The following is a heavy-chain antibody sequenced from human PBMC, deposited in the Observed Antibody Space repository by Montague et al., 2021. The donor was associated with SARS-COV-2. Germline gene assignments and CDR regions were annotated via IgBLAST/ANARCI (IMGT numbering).Heavy chain of an antibody. D-gene: IGHD3-10*01. Sequence: SETLSLTCAVYGGSFSGYYWSWIRQPPGKGLEWNGEMNHSGSTNYNPTLKSRVTISVDTSKNKISLKLSSVTAADTAVYYCARVRYYGSGTSLGMDVWGQGTTVTVSS. CDR1: GGSFSGYY. CDR3: ARVRYYGSGTSLGMDV. V-gene: IGHV4-34*01. J-gene: IGHJ6*02. CDR2: MNHSGST.